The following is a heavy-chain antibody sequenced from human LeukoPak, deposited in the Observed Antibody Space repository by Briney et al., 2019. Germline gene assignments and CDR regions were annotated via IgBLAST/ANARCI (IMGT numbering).Heavy chain of an antibody. V-gene: IGHV3-11*01. CDR3: ARDARYYDSSGYYYYYYYGMDV. CDR1: GFTFSDYY. CDR2: ISNSGSTI. Sequence: GGSLRLSCAASGFTFSDYYMSWIRQAPGKGLEWVSYISNSGSTIYYADSVKGRFTISRDNAKNSVYLQMNSLRAEDTAVYYCARDARYYDSSGYYYYYYYGMDVWGQGTTVTVSS. J-gene: IGHJ6*02. D-gene: IGHD3-22*01.